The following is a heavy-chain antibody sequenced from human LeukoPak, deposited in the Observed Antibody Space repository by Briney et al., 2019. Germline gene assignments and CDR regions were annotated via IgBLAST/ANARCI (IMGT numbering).Heavy chain of an antibody. CDR2: IIPILGIA. CDR3: ARDPSSGWSDY. V-gene: IGHV1-69*04. Sequence: SVKVSCKASGGTFISYAISWVRQAPGQGLEWMGRIIPILGIANYAQKFQGRVTITADKSTSTAYMELSSLRSEDTAVYYCARDPSSGWSDYWGQGTLVTVSS. CDR1: GGTFISYA. J-gene: IGHJ4*02. D-gene: IGHD6-19*01.